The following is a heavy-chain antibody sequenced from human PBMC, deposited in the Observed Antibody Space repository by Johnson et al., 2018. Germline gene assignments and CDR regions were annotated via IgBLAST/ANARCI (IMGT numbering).Heavy chain of an antibody. D-gene: IGHD3-3*01. V-gene: IGHV3-49*03. J-gene: IGHJ6*03. CDR2: IRGRAYVGTT. CDR1: GFTFGDYA. Sequence: VQLLESGGGLVQPGRSLRLSCTASGFTFGDYAMGWFRQAPGKGLEWVGFIRGRAYVGTTEYAAAVKGRFIISRDDSKSIAYLQMNSLKIEYTALYYCTSTSCDFWKPYMDVWGKGTTVTVSS. CDR3: TSTSCDFWKPYMDV.